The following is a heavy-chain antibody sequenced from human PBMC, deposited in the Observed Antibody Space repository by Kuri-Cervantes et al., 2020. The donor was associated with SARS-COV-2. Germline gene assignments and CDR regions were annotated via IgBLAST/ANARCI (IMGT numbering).Heavy chain of an antibody. CDR2: IYYSGST. CDR1: GGSISSSSYY. CDR3: ARHPSRDLMPWVD. D-gene: IGHD2-2*01. V-gene: IGHV4-39*01. J-gene: IGHJ4*02. Sequence: SETLSLTCTVSGGSISSSSYYWGWIRQPPGKGLEWIGSIYYSGSTYYNPSLKSRVTISVDTSKNQFSLKLSSVTAADTAVYYCARHPSRDLMPWVDWGQGTLVTVSS.